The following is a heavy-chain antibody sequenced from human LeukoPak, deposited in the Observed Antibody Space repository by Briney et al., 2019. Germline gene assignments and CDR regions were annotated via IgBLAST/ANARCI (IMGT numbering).Heavy chain of an antibody. CDR2: INHSGST. J-gene: IGHJ4*02. Sequence: SETLSLTCAVYGGSFSGYYWSWIRQPPGKGLEWIGEINHSGSTNYNPSLKSRVTISVDTSKNQFSLKLSSVTAADTAVYYCARVGRYFDWLFDYWGQGTLVTGSS. CDR3: ARVGRYFDWLFDY. V-gene: IGHV4-34*01. CDR1: GGSFSGYY. D-gene: IGHD3-9*01.